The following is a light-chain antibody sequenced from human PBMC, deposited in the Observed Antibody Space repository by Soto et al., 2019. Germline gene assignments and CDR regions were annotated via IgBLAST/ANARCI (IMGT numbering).Light chain of an antibody. CDR1: QSVSSN. V-gene: IGKV3-15*01. CDR2: GAS. CDR3: QQYNNWPPAGT. Sequence: EIVMTQSPATLSVSPGERATLSCRASQSVSSNLAWYQQKPGQAPRLLIYGASTRATGIPARFSGSGSGTEFTLTISSLQSEDFGVYYCQQYNNWPPAGTFGQGTKVEIK. J-gene: IGKJ1*01.